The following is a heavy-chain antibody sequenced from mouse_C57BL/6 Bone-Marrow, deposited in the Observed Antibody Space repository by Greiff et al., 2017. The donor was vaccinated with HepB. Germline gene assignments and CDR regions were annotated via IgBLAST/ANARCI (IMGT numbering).Heavy chain of an antibody. D-gene: IGHD2-4*01. CDR1: GFTFSSYA. CDR2: ISDGGSYT. Sequence: EVQLMESGGGLVKPGGSLKLSCAASGFTFSSYAMSWVRQTPEKRLEWVATISDGGSYTYYPDNVKGRFTISRDNAKNNLYLQMSHLKSEDTAMYYCAREGYDSDYWGQGTTLTVSS. V-gene: IGHV5-4*01. CDR3: AREGYDSDY. J-gene: IGHJ2*01.